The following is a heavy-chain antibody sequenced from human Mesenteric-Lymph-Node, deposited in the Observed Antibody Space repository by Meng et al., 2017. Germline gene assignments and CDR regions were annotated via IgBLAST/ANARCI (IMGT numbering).Heavy chain of an antibody. V-gene: IGHV4-38-2*01. Sequence: AEPLSLPCAVSGYSFRTGSCWGWIRQHPGKGLEWLGSIYHSGSTYYNPSLKSRVTISVDTSKNQFSLKLSSVTAADTAVYYCARSPVLRFLEWLSTKEYYFDYWGQGTLVTVSS. CDR2: IYHSGST. D-gene: IGHD3-3*01. CDR1: GYSFRTGSC. J-gene: IGHJ4*02. CDR3: ARSPVLRFLEWLSTKEYYFDY.